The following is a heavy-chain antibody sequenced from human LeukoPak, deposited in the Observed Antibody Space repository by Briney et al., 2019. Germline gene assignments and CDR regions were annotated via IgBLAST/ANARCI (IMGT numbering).Heavy chain of an antibody. V-gene: IGHV4-61*01. Sequence: SETLSLTCTVSGGSISSSSYYWSWIRQPPGKGLEWIGYIYYSGSTNYNPSLKSRVTISVDTSKNQFSLKLTSVTAADTAVYFCARGGYYGSGNDFRFDPWGQGTLVTVSS. D-gene: IGHD3-10*01. J-gene: IGHJ5*02. CDR2: IYYSGST. CDR1: GGSISSSSYY. CDR3: ARGGYYGSGNDFRFDP.